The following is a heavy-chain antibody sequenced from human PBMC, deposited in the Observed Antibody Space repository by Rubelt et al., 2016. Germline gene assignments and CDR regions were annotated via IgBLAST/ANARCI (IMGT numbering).Heavy chain of an antibody. CDR3: AKPSGYGPVLGDYFDY. V-gene: IGHV3-23*01. D-gene: IGHD5-18*01. CDR2: ISGSGGST. Sequence: VRQAPGKGLEWVSAISGSGGSTYYADSVKGRFTISRDNSKNTLYLQMNSLRAEDTAVYYCAKPSGYGPVLGDYFDYWGQGTLVTVSS. J-gene: IGHJ4*02.